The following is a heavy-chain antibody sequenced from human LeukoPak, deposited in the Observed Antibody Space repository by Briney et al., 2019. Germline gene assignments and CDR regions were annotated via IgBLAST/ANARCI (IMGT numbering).Heavy chain of an antibody. CDR3: AREAIAAAGTYYYYYMDV. CDR1: GGSISSGSYY. J-gene: IGHJ6*03. D-gene: IGHD6-13*01. Sequence: SETLSLTCTVSGGSISSGSYYWRWIRQPAGKGLEWIGYIYYSGSTNYNPSLKSRVTISVDTSKNQFSLKLSSVTAADTAVYYCAREAIAAAGTYYYYYMDVWGKGTTVTISS. CDR2: IYYSGST. V-gene: IGHV4-61*10.